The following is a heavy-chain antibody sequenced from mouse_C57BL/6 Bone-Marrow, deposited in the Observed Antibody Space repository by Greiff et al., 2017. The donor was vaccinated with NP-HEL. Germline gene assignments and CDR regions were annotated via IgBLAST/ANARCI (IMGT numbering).Heavy chain of an antibody. V-gene: IGHV1-15*01. Sequence: QVQLQQSGAELVRPGASVTLSCKASGYTFTDYEMHWVKQTPVHGLEWIGAIDPETGGTAYNQKFKGKAILTADKSSSTAYMELRSLTSEDSAVYYCTRAQATLYFDYWGQGTTLTVSS. J-gene: IGHJ2*01. CDR3: TRAQATLYFDY. D-gene: IGHD3-2*02. CDR2: IDPETGGT. CDR1: GYTFTDYE.